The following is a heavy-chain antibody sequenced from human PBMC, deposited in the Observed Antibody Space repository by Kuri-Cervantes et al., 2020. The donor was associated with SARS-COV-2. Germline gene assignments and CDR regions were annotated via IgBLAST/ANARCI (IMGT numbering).Heavy chain of an antibody. CDR2: IYYSGST. D-gene: IGHD3-10*01. CDR1: GGSISSSSYY. J-gene: IGHJ6*03. CDR3: ARVGATYGSGSYYPDGYYYYMDV. Sequence: ESLKISCTVSGGSISSSSYYWGWIRQPPGKGLEWIGSIYYSGSTYYNPSLKSRVTISVDTSKNQFSLKLSSVTAADTAVYYCARVGATYGSGSYYPDGYYYYMDVWGKGTTVTVSS. V-gene: IGHV4-39*07.